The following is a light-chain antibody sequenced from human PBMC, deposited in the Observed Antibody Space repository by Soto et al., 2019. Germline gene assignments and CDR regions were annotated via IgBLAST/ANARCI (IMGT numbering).Light chain of an antibody. Sequence: QSALTQPPSVSGSPGQSITISCTGTSSDVGGYNYVSWYQQHPGKAPKLMIYDVSNRPSGVSNRFSGSKSGNTASLTVSGLQAEDEDDYYCSSYAGSSNLVFGPGTKVTVL. V-gene: IGLV2-14*01. CDR2: DVS. CDR3: SSYAGSSNLV. J-gene: IGLJ1*01. CDR1: SSDVGGYNY.